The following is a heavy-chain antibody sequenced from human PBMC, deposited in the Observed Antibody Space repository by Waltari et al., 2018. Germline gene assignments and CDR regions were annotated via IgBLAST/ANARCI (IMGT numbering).Heavy chain of an antibody. CDR2: IYYSGST. Sequence: QLQLQESGPGLVKPSETLSLTCTVSGGSISSSSYYWGWIRQPPGTGLEWIGSIYYSGSTYYNPSLKSRVTISVDTSKNQFSLKLSSVTAADTAVYYCARTRTDFWTSRDTYYYYYYMDVWGKGTTVTISS. CDR3: ARTRTDFWTSRDTYYYYYYMDV. J-gene: IGHJ6*03. CDR1: GGSISSSSYY. D-gene: IGHD3-3*01. V-gene: IGHV4-39*07.